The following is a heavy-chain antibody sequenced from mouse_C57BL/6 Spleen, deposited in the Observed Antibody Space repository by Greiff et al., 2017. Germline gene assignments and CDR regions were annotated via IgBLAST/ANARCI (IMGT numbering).Heavy chain of an antibody. V-gene: IGHV14-4*01. Sequence: VQLQQSGAELVRPGASVKLSCTASGFNIKDDYMHWVQQRPEQGLEWIGWIDPENGDTEYASKFQGKATITADTSSNTAYLQLSSLTSEDTAVYYCTTGGSRGYWGQGTTLTVSS. CDR3: TTGGSRGY. J-gene: IGHJ2*01. D-gene: IGHD1-1*01. CDR1: GFNIKDDY. CDR2: IDPENGDT.